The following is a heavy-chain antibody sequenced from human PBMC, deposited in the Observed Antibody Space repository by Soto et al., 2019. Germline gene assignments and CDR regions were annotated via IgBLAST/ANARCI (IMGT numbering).Heavy chain of an antibody. J-gene: IGHJ4*02. D-gene: IGHD5-12*01. CDR2: IYYSGST. Sequence: SETLSLTCTVSGGSISSGGYYWSWIRQHPGKGLEWIGYIYYSGSTYYNPSLKSRVTISVDTSKNQFSLKLSSVTAADTAVYYCARVLGSGHASAHFDYWGQGTLAPVS. CDR1: GGSISSGGYY. CDR3: ARVLGSGHASAHFDY. V-gene: IGHV4-31*03.